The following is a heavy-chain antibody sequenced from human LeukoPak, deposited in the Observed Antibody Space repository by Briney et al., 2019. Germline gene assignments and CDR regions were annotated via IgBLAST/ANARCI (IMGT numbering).Heavy chain of an antibody. Sequence: SVKVSCKASGGTFTSYAISWVRQAPGQGLEWKGGIIPIFGTANYAQKFQGRVTITTDESTSTAYMELSSLRSEDTAVYYCARDGYSSGWYYFDYWGQGTLVTVSS. CDR1: GGTFTSYA. J-gene: IGHJ4*02. V-gene: IGHV1-69*05. D-gene: IGHD6-19*01. CDR3: ARDGYSSGWYYFDY. CDR2: IIPIFGTA.